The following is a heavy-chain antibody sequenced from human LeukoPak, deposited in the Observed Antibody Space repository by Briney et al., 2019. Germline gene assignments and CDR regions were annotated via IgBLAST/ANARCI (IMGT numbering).Heavy chain of an antibody. D-gene: IGHD3-10*01. Sequence: ASVKVSCKASGYTFTGFYRHWVRQAPGQGLEWMGWINPNSGGTNYAQKFQGRVTMTRDTSITTAYMELSRLRSDDTAVYYCARDIAITMVRGAIDYWGQGTLVTVSS. V-gene: IGHV1-2*02. J-gene: IGHJ4*02. CDR2: INPNSGGT. CDR1: GYTFTGFY. CDR3: ARDIAITMVRGAIDY.